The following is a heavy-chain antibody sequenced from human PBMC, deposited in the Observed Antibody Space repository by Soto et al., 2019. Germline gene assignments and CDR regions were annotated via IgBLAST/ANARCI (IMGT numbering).Heavy chain of an antibody. V-gene: IGHV4-31*03. Sequence: SETLSLTCTVSGGSISSGGYYWSWIRQHPGKGLEWIGYIYYSGSTYYNPSLKSRVTISVDTSKNQFSLKLSSVTAADTAVYYCARGFHGSGSYYFDYWGQGTLVTVS. CDR1: GGSISSGGYY. D-gene: IGHD6-25*01. CDR2: IYYSGST. J-gene: IGHJ4*02. CDR3: ARGFHGSGSYYFDY.